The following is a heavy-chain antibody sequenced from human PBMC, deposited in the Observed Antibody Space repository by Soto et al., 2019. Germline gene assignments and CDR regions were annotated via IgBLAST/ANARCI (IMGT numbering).Heavy chain of an antibody. V-gene: IGHV3-30*18. J-gene: IGHJ6*02. CDR2: ISYDGSNK. CDR3: AKRYSSSSDFLLYYYYGMDV. CDR1: GFTFSSYG. D-gene: IGHD6-6*01. Sequence: PGGSLRLSCAASGFTFSSYGMHWVRQAPGKGLEWVAVISYDGSNKYYADSVKGRFTISRDNSKNTLYLQMNSLRAEDTAVYYCAKRYSSSSDFLLYYYYGMDVWGQGTTVTVSS.